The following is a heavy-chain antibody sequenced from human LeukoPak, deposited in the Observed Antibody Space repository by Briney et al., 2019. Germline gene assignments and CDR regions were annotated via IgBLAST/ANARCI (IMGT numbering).Heavy chain of an antibody. J-gene: IGHJ4*02. Sequence: GGSLRLSCAASGFTFTSYAMSWVRQAPGKGLEWVPAISGSGGSTSYADSVKGRFTISRDNSKSTLFLQMNSLRAEDTAVYYCAKDPRVGSRVATPCHWGQGTLVTVSS. CDR2: ISGSGGST. CDR3: AKDPRVGSRVATPCH. V-gene: IGHV3-23*01. D-gene: IGHD5-24*01. CDR1: GFTFTSYA.